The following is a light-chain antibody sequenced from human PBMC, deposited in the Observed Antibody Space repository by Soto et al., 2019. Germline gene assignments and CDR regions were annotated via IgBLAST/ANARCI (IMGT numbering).Light chain of an antibody. Sequence: EIVLTQSPGTLSLSPGEGGTLSCRASQSISSSYLAWYQQKPGQSPRLLIYAASSRATGIPDRFSGSGSGIDFTLTISRLEPEDFAVYYCQLYGGSHMFSFGQGTKLEIK. CDR1: QSISSSY. CDR2: AAS. V-gene: IGKV3-20*01. CDR3: QLYGGSHMFS. J-gene: IGKJ2*01.